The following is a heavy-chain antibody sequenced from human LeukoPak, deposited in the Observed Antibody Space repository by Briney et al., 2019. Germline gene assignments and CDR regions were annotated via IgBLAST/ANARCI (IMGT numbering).Heavy chain of an antibody. CDR1: RFTFSNSE. Sequence: PGGSLRLSCAASRFTFSNSEMNWVRQAPGKGLEWVSYISGSGYTIFYADSVKGRFTISRDNAKNSLFLQMNSLRAEDTAVYYCARDGSAWFDYWGQGALVTVSS. D-gene: IGHD6-19*01. V-gene: IGHV3-48*03. CDR3: ARDGSAWFDY. CDR2: ISGSGYTI. J-gene: IGHJ5*01.